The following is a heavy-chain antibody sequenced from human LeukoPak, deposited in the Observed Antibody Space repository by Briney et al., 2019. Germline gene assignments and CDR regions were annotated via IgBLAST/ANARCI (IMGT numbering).Heavy chain of an antibody. CDR2: ISAYNGNT. V-gene: IGHV1-18*01. J-gene: IGHJ4*01. D-gene: IGHD4-17*01. CDR3: ARDRVGGDLTGVSLY. Sequence: GASVKVSCQASGYPFDNFGLTWVRQAPGQGLEWMGWISAYNGNTHYAQKFRGRLTLTTETSTSTAYLELRSLKSDDTAVYYCARDRVGGDLTGVSLYWGQGTLVTVSS. CDR1: GYPFDNFG.